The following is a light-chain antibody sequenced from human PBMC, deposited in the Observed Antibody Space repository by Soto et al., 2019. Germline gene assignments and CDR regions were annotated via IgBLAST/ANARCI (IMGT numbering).Light chain of an antibody. Sequence: DIQMTQSPSSLSASVGDRVTITCQASQDISNYLNWYQQKPGKAPKLLIYDASNLETGVPSRFIGSGSGTDFTFTISSLQPEDIATYYCQHYDNLPPFTFGPGTKVDI. V-gene: IGKV1-33*01. CDR1: QDISNY. CDR3: QHYDNLPPFT. CDR2: DAS. J-gene: IGKJ3*01.